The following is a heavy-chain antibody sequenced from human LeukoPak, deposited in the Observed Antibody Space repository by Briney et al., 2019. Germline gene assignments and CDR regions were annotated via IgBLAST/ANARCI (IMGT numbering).Heavy chain of an antibody. Sequence: PGGSLRLSCAASGFTFRNSYMSWVRQAPGKGLEWVAYMNHDGSDKSHVDSVRGRFTISRDNAKNSLYLQMNSLRVEDTAVYYCARAAVYCSSSTCRTNFDSWGQGTLVTVSS. CDR2: MNHDGSDK. V-gene: IGHV3-7*01. D-gene: IGHD2-2*01. CDR3: ARAAVYCSSSTCRTNFDS. CDR1: GFTFRNSY. J-gene: IGHJ4*02.